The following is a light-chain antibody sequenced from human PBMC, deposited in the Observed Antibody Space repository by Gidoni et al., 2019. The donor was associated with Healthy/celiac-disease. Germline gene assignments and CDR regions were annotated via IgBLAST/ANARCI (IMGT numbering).Light chain of an antibody. CDR3: CSYAGSSTYVV. J-gene: IGLJ2*01. CDR1: SSDVGSYNL. CDR2: EVS. Sequence: QSALTQPASVSGSPGQSITISCTGTSSDVGSYNLISWYQQHPGKAPKLMIYEVSKRPSGVSNRFSGPKSGNTASLTISGPQAEDEADYYCCSYAGSSTYVVFGGGTKLTVL. V-gene: IGLV2-23*02.